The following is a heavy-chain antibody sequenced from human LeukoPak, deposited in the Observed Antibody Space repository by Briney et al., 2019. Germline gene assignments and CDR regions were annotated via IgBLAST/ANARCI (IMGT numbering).Heavy chain of an antibody. CDR1: GGSFSGDY. CDR2: INHSGST. CDR3: ARAKGMTRSYFDS. V-gene: IGHV4-34*01. D-gene: IGHD2-21*02. J-gene: IGHJ4*02. Sequence: PSQTLSLTCAVYGGSFSGDYWSWIRQPPGKGLEWIGEINHSGSTNYNPSLKSRVTISVDTSKNQFSLKLTSVTAADTAVYYCARAKGMTRSYFDSWGQGTLVTVSS.